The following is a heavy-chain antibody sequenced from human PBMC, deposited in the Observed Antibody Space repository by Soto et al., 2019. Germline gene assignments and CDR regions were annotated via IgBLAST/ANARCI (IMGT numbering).Heavy chain of an antibody. V-gene: IGHV1-8*01. D-gene: IGHD3-22*01. CDR1: GYTFTSYD. Sequence: ASVKVSCKASGYTFTSYDIYWVRQATGQGLEWMGWMNPNTGNSAYAQKFQERVTITRDMSTSTAYMELSSLRSEDTAVYYCAADPFPYDSSGPPFDYWGQGTLVTVSS. CDR2: MNPNTGNS. CDR3: AADPFPYDSSGPPFDY. J-gene: IGHJ4*02.